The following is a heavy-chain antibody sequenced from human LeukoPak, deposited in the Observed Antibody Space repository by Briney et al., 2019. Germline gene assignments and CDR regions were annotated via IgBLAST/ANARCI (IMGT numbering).Heavy chain of an antibody. CDR1: GYSFASSW. D-gene: IGHD1-1*01. CDR3: ARQTRRTAMEVRRIDY. Sequence: GESLKISCTASGYSFASSWIAWVRQMPGKGLEWMGIIFPDDSNTGYNPSFQGQVTMSADKSVSTAYLQWSSLKASDTAIYYCARQTRRTAMEVRRIDYWGQGTLVIVSS. V-gene: IGHV5-51*01. CDR2: IFPDDSNT. J-gene: IGHJ4*02.